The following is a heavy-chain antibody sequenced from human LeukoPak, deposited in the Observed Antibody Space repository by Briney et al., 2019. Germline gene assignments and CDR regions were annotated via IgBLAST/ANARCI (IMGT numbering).Heavy chain of an antibody. CDR3: ARTTRSWYEDNDAFDI. CDR1: GYTFTGYH. J-gene: IGHJ3*02. CDR2: INAGNGNT. Sequence: ASVKVSCKASGYTFTGYHMHWVRQAPGQRLEWMGWINAGNGNTRYSQNFQGRVTITRDTSATTAYMELSSLRSEDTAVYYCARTTRSWYEDNDAFDIWGQGTTVTVSS. D-gene: IGHD6-13*01. V-gene: IGHV1-3*01.